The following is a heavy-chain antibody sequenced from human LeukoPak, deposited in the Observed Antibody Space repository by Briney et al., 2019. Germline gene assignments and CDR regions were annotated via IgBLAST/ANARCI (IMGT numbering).Heavy chain of an antibody. V-gene: IGHV1-69*05. CDR2: IIPIFGTT. Sequence: GASVKVSCKASGGTFSSHAISWVRQAPGQGLEWVGGIIPIFGTTNYAQKFQGRVTITTDESTSTGYMELRSLRSDDTAMYYCARGDSGYDYGIDNWGQGTLVTVSS. D-gene: IGHD5-12*01. CDR3: ARGDSGYDYGIDN. CDR1: GGTFSSHA. J-gene: IGHJ4*02.